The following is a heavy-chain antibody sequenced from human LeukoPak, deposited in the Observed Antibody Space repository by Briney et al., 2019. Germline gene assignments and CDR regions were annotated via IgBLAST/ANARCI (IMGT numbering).Heavy chain of an antibody. Sequence: SETLSLTCAASGVSITSDYWRWIRQPPGNKLEWIGYIYYSGSTNYNPSLKSRVTISVDTSKNQFSLKLSSVTAADTAVYYCARGDMTSDAFDIWGQGTMVTVSS. CDR2: IYYSGST. CDR1: GVSITSDY. CDR3: ARGDMTSDAFDI. J-gene: IGHJ3*02. V-gene: IGHV4-59*01. D-gene: IGHD2-15*01.